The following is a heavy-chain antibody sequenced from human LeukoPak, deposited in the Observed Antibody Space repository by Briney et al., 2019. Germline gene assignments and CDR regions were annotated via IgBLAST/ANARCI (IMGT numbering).Heavy chain of an antibody. V-gene: IGHV4-59*01. CDR1: GGSINDYY. Sequence: SETLSLTCTVSGGSINDYYWTWIRQPPGKGLEWVGYIYYSGSTNYNPSLKSRVTISVDTSKNQFSLKLSSVTAADTAVYYCARVYLDDYVWGSYRSNSNAFDIWGQGTMVTVSS. CDR2: IYYSGST. D-gene: IGHD3-16*02. CDR3: ARVYLDDYVWGSYRSNSNAFDI. J-gene: IGHJ3*02.